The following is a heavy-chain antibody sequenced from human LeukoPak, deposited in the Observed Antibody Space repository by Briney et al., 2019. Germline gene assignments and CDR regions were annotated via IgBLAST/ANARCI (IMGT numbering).Heavy chain of an antibody. Sequence: GGSLRLSCAASGFTLSDYFMSWLRKTPGRGLGGISYISRSSAGDIIYYADSVKGRFTISRDNAKNSLYLQMNSLRAEDTAVYYCARDFHGSGIYHTFDPWGQGTLVTVSS. J-gene: IGHJ5*02. CDR2: ISRSSAGDII. D-gene: IGHD3-10*01. V-gene: IGHV3-11*04. CDR1: GFTLSDYF. CDR3: ARDFHGSGIYHTFDP.